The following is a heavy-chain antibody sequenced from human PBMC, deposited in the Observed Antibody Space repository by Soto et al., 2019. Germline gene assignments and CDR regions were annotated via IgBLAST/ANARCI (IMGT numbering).Heavy chain of an antibody. CDR2: FDPEDGET. Sequence: GASVKVSCKVSGYTLTELSMHWVRQAPGKGLEWMGGFDPEDGETICAQKFQGRVTMTEDTSTDTAYMELSSLRSEDTAVYYCATMVVVAATLNWFDPWGQGTLVTVSS. CDR3: ATMVVVAATLNWFDP. J-gene: IGHJ5*02. D-gene: IGHD2-15*01. V-gene: IGHV1-24*01. CDR1: GYTLTELS.